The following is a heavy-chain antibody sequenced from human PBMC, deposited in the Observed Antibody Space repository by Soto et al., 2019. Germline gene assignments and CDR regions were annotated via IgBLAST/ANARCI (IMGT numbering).Heavy chain of an antibody. CDR2: INQDGSEK. CDR3: VGSNYHAY. J-gene: IGHJ4*02. V-gene: IGHV3-7*01. Sequence: EGQLVESGGGLVQPGGSLRLSCVASEFSFSTFWINWVRQAPGKGLEWVANINQDGSEKYYVDSVKGRFTISRDNAKNSLYLQMNNLRAEDTAVYYCVGSNYHAYWGPGTLITVPS. D-gene: IGHD3-10*01. CDR1: EFSFSTFW.